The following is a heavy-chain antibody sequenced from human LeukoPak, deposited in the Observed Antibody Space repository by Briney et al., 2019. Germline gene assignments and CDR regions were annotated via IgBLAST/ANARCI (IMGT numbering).Heavy chain of an antibody. Sequence: GGSLRLSCAASGFTVSSNYMSWVPQAPGKGLEWVSGVSGSGGNIHYADSVKGRFTISRDNSKNTLYLQMNSLRTEDTAVYYCAKDPHDYGDYGWFDPWGQGTLVTVSS. V-gene: IGHV3-23*01. CDR2: VSGSGGNI. J-gene: IGHJ5*02. D-gene: IGHD4-17*01. CDR3: AKDPHDYGDYGWFDP. CDR1: GFTVSSNY.